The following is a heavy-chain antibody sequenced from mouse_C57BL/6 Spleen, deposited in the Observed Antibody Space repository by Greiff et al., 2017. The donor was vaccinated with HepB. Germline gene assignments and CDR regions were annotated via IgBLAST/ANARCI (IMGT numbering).Heavy chain of an antibody. CDR2: IYPGDGDT. CDR1: GYAFSSSW. CDR3: ARAGYDSPYFDY. J-gene: IGHJ2*01. D-gene: IGHD2-4*01. V-gene: IGHV1-82*01. Sequence: QVQLQHSGPELVKPGASVKISCKASGYAFSSSWMNWVKQRPGKGLEWIGRIYPGDGDTNYNGKFKGKATLTADKSSSTAYMQLSSLTSEDSAVYFCARAGYDSPYFDYWGQGTTLTVSS.